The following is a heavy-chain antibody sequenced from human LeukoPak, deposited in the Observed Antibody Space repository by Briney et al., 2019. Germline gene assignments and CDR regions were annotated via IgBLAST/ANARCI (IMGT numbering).Heavy chain of an antibody. D-gene: IGHD3-22*01. V-gene: IGHV3-53*01. Sequence: GGSLRLSCAASGFTVSSNYMSWVRQAPGKGLEWVSVIYSGGSTYYADSVKGRFTISRDDSKNTLYLQMNSLRAADTAVYYCAVKYYYDSSGYFDFDYWGQGTLVTVSS. CDR3: AVKYYYDSSGYFDFDY. CDR1: GFTVSSNY. CDR2: IYSGGST. J-gene: IGHJ4*02.